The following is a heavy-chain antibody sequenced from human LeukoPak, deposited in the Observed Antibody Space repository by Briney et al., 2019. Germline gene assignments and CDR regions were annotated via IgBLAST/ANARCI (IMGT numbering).Heavy chain of an antibody. Sequence: PGGSLRLSCAASGFTFSSYSMNWVRQAPGKGLEWVSYISSSSSTIYYADSVKGRFTISRDNSKNTLYLQMNSLRAEDTAVYYCAKDQIRGYSYVDYWGQGTLVTVSS. V-gene: IGHV3-48*01. CDR3: AKDQIRGYSYVDY. J-gene: IGHJ4*02. CDR2: ISSSSSTI. D-gene: IGHD5-18*01. CDR1: GFTFSSYS.